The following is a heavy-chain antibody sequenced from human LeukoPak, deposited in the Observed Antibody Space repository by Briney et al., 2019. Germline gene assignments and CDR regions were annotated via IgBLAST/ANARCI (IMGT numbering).Heavy chain of an antibody. V-gene: IGHV3-23*01. CDR2: ISGSGGST. CDR1: GFTFSSYG. D-gene: IGHD3-22*01. CDR3: ARDRDPGYNDSSGYRRVNAFDI. Sequence: GGSLRLSCAAYGFTFSSYGMSWVRQAPGKGLEWVSAISGSGGSTYYADSVKGRFTISRDNAKNSLYLQMNSLRAEDTAVYYCARDRDPGYNDSSGYRRVNAFDIWGQGTMVTVSS. J-gene: IGHJ3*02.